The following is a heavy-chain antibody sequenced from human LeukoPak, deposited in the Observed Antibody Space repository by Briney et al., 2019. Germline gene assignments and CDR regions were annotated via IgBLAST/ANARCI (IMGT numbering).Heavy chain of an antibody. CDR3: AREPVVPAAKLDY. J-gene: IGHJ4*02. D-gene: IGHD2-2*01. Sequence: GGSLRLSCAASGFTFSSYSMNWVRQAPGKGLEWVLSISSSNSYIYYADSVKGRFTISRDNAKNSLYLQMNSLRAEDTAVYYCAREPVVPAAKLDYWGQGTLVTVSS. V-gene: IGHV3-21*01. CDR1: GFTFSSYS. CDR2: ISSSNSYI.